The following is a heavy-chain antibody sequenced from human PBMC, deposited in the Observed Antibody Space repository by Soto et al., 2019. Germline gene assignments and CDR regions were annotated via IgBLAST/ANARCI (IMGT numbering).Heavy chain of an antibody. D-gene: IGHD2-8*02. J-gene: IGHJ4*02. CDR3: ARVLGVQVFDY. CDR2: LITYNGYT. V-gene: IGHV1-18*01. Sequence: QVQLVQSGAEVKKPGASVKVSCKAPGYTFTSYGITWVRQAPGQGLEWMGWLITYNGYTKYAQKLQGRVTMTTDTTTRSAYMELRSLISDDAAVYYCARVLGVQVFDYWGQGTLVTVSS. CDR1: GYTFTSYG.